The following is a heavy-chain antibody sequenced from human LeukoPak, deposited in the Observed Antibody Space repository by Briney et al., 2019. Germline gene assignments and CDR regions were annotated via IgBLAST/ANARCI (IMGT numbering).Heavy chain of an antibody. CDR1: GFTFNNYA. V-gene: IGHV3-64*01. J-gene: IGHJ3*02. Sequence: GGSLRLSCVASGFTFNNYAMTWVRQAPGKGLEYVSAISSNGGSTYYANSVKGRFTISRDNSKNKLYLQMGSLRAEDMAVYYCARAPGAFDIWGQGTMVTVSS. CDR3: ARAPGAFDI. CDR2: ISSNGGST.